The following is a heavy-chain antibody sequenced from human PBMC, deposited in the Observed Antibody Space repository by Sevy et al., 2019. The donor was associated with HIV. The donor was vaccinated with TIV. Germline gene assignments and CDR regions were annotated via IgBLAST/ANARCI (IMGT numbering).Heavy chain of an antibody. V-gene: IGHV3-23*01. D-gene: IGHD6-19*01. Sequence: GGSLRLFCAASGFTFSSYAMSRVRQAPGKGLEWVSAISGSGGSTYYADSVKGRFTISRDNSKNTLYLQMNSLRAEDTAVYYCAKDDAVAHGWFDPWGQGTLVTVSS. CDR1: GFTFSSYA. J-gene: IGHJ5*02. CDR2: ISGSGGST. CDR3: AKDDAVAHGWFDP.